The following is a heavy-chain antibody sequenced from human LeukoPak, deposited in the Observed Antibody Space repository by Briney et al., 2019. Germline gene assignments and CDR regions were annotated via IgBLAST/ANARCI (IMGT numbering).Heavy chain of an antibody. CDR2: IYPGDSDT. V-gene: IGHV5-51*01. Sequence: GESLKISCKGSGYSFTSYWIGWVRQMPGKGLEWMGIIYPGDSDTRYSPSFQGRVTISADKSISTAYLQWSSLKASDTAMYYCARHKAPYYSINNWFDPWAREPWSPSPQ. CDR1: GYSFTSYW. D-gene: IGHD4-11*01. CDR3: ARHKAPYYSINNWFDP. J-gene: IGHJ5*02.